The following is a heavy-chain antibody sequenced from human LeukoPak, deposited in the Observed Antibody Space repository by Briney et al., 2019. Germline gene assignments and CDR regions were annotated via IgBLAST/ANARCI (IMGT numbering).Heavy chain of an antibody. CDR2: IGTAGDT. CDR3: ARVEKKTANDY. CDR1: GFTFSSYD. V-gene: IGHV3-13*01. Sequence: PGGSLRLSCAASGFTFSSYDMHWVRQATGKGLEWVSAIGTAGDTYYPGSVKGRFTISRENAKNSLYLQMNSLRAGDTAVYYCARVEKKTANDYWGQGTLVTVSS. J-gene: IGHJ4*02.